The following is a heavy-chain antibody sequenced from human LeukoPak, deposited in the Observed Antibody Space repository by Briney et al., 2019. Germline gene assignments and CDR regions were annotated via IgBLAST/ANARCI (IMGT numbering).Heavy chain of an antibody. CDR1: GFTFSSYA. D-gene: IGHD2-2*01. CDR2: ISYDGSNK. V-gene: IGHV3-30*04. Sequence: GGSLRLSCAASGFTFSSYAMHWVRQAPGKGLEWVAVISYDGSNKYYADSVKGRFTISRDNSKNTLYLQMNSLRAEDTAVYYCARLYCSSTSCQFDYWGQGTLVTVSS. CDR3: ARLYCSSTSCQFDY. J-gene: IGHJ4*02.